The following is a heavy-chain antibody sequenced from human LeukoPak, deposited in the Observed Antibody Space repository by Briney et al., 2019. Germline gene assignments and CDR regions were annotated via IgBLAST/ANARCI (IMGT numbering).Heavy chain of an antibody. CDR1: GFTFSNAW. V-gene: IGHV3-15*01. D-gene: IGHD3-9*01. CDR3: TTGPYYDILTGYSTRDYYYGMDV. J-gene: IGHJ6*02. CDR2: IKSKTDGGTT. Sequence: PGGSLRLSCAASGFTFSNAWMSWVRQAPGKGLEWVGRIKSKTDGGTTDYAAPVKGRFTISRDDSKNTLYLQMNSLKTEDTAVYYCTTGPYYDILTGYSTRDYYYGMDVWGQGTTVTVSS.